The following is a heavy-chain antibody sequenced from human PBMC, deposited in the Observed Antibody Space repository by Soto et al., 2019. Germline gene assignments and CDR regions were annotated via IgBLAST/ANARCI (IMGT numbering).Heavy chain of an antibody. CDR3: ARGPYDSYAWYFDY. CDR2: IYYSGST. D-gene: IGHD5-12*01. V-gene: IGHV4-39*01. J-gene: IGHJ4*02. Sequence: QLQLQESGPGLVKPSETLSLTCTVSGGSISSSSYYWGWIRQPPGQGLEWIGSIYYSGSTYYNPSLKSRVTISVDTSKNQFSLKLSSVTAADTAVYYCARGPYDSYAWYFDYWGQGTLVTVSS. CDR1: GGSISSSSYY.